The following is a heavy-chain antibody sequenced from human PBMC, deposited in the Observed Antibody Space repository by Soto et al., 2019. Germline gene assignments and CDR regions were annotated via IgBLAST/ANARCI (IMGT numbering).Heavy chain of an antibody. V-gene: IGHV3-64*01. J-gene: IGHJ6*03. CDR1: GFTLSGYA. D-gene: IGHD6-6*01. CDR3: ARRARPDFYYMDV. Sequence: GGSLRLSCAASGFTLSGYAMDWVRQAPGKGLEYVSGISSNGVGTYYANSVQGRFTISRDNSKNTVYLQMGSLRPEDMAVYYCARRARPDFYYMDVWGKGTTVTVAS. CDR2: ISSNGVGT.